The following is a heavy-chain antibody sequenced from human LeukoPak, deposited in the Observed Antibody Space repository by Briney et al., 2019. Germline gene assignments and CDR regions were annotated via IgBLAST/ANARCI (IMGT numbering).Heavy chain of an antibody. CDR3: ARGLNYYDYVWGSFADY. CDR2: INHSGST. V-gene: IGHV4-34*01. CDR1: GGSFSGYY. J-gene: IGHJ4*02. Sequence: SETLSLTCAVYGGSFSGYYWSWIRQPPGKGLEWMGEINHSGSTNYNPSLKSRVTILVDTSKNQFSLKLSSVTAADTAVYYCARGLNYYDYVWGSFADYWGQGTLVTVSS. D-gene: IGHD3-16*01.